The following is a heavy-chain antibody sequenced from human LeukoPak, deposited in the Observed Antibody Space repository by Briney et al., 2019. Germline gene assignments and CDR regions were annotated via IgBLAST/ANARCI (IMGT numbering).Heavy chain of an antibody. D-gene: IGHD2-15*01. J-gene: IGHJ4*02. CDR1: GFTVSSSY. CDR2: IYSDRDT. Sequence: PGGSLRLSCTASGFTVSSSYMSWVRQAPGKGLEWVPIIYSDRDTYYAASVKGRFTISRDDSKNTLLLQMDSLRAEDTAIYYCARDSAFPSYSYWGQGALVTVSS. V-gene: IGHV3-53*01. CDR3: ARDSAFPSYSY.